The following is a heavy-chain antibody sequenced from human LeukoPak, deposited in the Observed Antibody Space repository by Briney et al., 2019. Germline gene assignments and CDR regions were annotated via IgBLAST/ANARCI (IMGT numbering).Heavy chain of an antibody. CDR3: AKGGKWDVTPFDY. D-gene: IGHD1-26*01. Sequence: GSLRLSCAASGFTFTSYSMNRVRQAPGKGLEWVSTISGGGGSTYYADSVKGRFTISRDNSKNTLYLQANSLRAEDTAVYYCAKGGKWDVTPFDYWGQGTLVTVSS. CDR1: GFTFTSYS. V-gene: IGHV3-23*01. J-gene: IGHJ4*02. CDR2: ISGGGGST.